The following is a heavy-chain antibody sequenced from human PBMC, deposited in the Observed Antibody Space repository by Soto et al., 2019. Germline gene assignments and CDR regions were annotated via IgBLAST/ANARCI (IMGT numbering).Heavy chain of an antibody. CDR2: ISATGGST. CDR1: GFTFNNYA. CDR3: ARDVWSGPAVSDY. Sequence: PGGSLRLSCAASGFTFNNYAMNWVRQAPGKGLEWVATISATGGSTYYADSVKGRFTISRDNAKNSLYLEMDSLRDDDTAVYYCARDVWSGPAVSDYWGQGTLVTVSS. V-gene: IGHV3-23*01. D-gene: IGHD3-3*01. J-gene: IGHJ4*02.